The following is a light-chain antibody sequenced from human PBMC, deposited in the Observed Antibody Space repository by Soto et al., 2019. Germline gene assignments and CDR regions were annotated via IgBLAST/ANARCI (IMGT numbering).Light chain of an antibody. CDR3: QHYKMYYPWT. CDR1: HTISSW. CDR2: KAS. J-gene: IGKJ1*01. Sequence: IQTTQSPSTLSGSLGARVTITCRASHTISSWLAWYQQKPGNAPKLLIYKASTIKSGVPSSFSGSGSGTEFTLTISSLKPADFATYYCQHYKMYYPWTFGHGTKVDIK. V-gene: IGKV1-5*03.